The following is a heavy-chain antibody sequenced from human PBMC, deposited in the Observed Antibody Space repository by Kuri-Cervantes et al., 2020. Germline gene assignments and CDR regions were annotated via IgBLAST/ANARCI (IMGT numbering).Heavy chain of an antibody. CDR1: GFTFSDYY. D-gene: IGHD3-3*01. CDR3: ARGVCAGCAFEI. V-gene: IGHV3-11*04. CDR2: ISSSGSTI. J-gene: IGHJ3*02. Sequence: LSLTCAASGFTFSDYYMSWIRQAPGKGLEWVSYISSSGSTIYYADYVKGRFTISRDNAKNSLYLQMNNLRAEDTAIYYCARGVCAGCAFEIWGQGTMVTVSS.